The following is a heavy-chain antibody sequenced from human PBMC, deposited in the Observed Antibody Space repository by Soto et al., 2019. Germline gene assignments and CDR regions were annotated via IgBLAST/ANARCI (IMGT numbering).Heavy chain of an antibody. J-gene: IGHJ4*02. CDR3: ARERRDYYGSGSYPPDY. CDR2: IIPILGIA. Sequence: ASVKVSCKASGGTFSSYTISWVRQAPGQGLEWMGRIIPILGIANYAQKFQGRVTITADKSTSTAYMELSSLRSEDTAVYYCARERRDYYGSGSYPPDYWGQGTLVTVSS. D-gene: IGHD3-10*01. CDR1: GGTFSSYT. V-gene: IGHV1-69*04.